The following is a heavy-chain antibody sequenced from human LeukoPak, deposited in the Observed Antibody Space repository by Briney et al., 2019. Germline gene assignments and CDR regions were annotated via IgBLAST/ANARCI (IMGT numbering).Heavy chain of an antibody. Sequence: AGGSLRLSCAASEFSVGSNYMTWVRQAPGKGLEWVSLIYSGGSTYYADSVKGRFTISRDNAKNSLYLEMNDLRGEDTAFYYCARATASASSGVHLNWFDSWGQGTRVTVSS. V-gene: IGHV3-53*05. CDR1: EFSVGSNY. D-gene: IGHD6-19*01. J-gene: IGHJ5*02. CDR2: IYSGGST. CDR3: ARATASASSGVHLNWFDS.